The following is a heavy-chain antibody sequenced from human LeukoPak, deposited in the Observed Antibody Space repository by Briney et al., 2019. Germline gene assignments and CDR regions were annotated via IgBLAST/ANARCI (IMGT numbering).Heavy chain of an antibody. CDR3: AKRGDTRSFDY. D-gene: IGHD3-22*01. V-gene: IGHV3-23*01. CDR2: ITITGGST. CDR1: GFTFSNYA. Sequence: PGGSLRLSCAASGFTFSNYAMTWVRQAPGKGLEWVSVITITGGSTSYADSVEGRFTISRDNSKNTLYLQMNSLRAEDTAIYYCAKRGDTRSFDYWGQGSLVTVSS. J-gene: IGHJ4*02.